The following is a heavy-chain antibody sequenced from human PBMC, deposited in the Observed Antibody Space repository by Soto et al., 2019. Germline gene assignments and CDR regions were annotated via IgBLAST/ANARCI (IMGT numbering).Heavy chain of an antibody. CDR1: GGTFSSYA. CDR3: ARDRGYYYDSSALSAAFDI. J-gene: IGHJ3*02. D-gene: IGHD3-22*01. CDR2: IIPIFGTA. V-gene: IGHV1-69*06. Sequence: SVKVSCKASGGTFSSYAISWVRQSPVRWREWMGGIIPIFGTANYAQKFQGRVTITADRSTSTAYMELSSLRSEDTAVYFCARDRGYYYDSSALSAAFDIWGQGTMVTVSS.